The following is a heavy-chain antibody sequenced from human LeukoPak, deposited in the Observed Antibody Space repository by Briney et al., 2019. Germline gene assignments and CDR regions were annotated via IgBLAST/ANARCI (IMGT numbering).Heavy chain of an antibody. J-gene: IGHJ4*02. CDR3: ARDLVDTAMWEFDY. Sequence: GASVKVSCKASGYTFTDYYMHWVQQAPGQGLEWMGWINPNSGDTKYTQKFQGRVTLTRDTSISTAYMELNRLRSDDTAVYYCARDLVDTAMWEFDYWGRGTLVTVSS. D-gene: IGHD5-18*01. CDR2: INPNSGDT. V-gene: IGHV1-2*02. CDR1: GYTFTDYY.